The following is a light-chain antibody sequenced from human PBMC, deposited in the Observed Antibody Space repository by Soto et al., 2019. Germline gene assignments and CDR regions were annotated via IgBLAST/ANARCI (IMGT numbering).Light chain of an antibody. J-gene: IGKJ1*01. CDR1: QSISSW. V-gene: IGKV1-5*03. Sequence: DIQMTQSPSTLSASVGDRVTITCRASQSISSWLAWYQQKPGKAPKLLMYKASSLESGVPSRFSGSESGTEFTLTISSLQPDDFATYYCQQYNSYWTFGQGTKVEIK. CDR3: QQYNSYWT. CDR2: KAS.